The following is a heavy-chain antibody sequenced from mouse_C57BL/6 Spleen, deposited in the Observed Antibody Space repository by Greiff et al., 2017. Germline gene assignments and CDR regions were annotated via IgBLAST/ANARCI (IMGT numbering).Heavy chain of an antibody. J-gene: IGHJ2*01. CDR2: ISDGGSYT. V-gene: IGHV5-4*01. CDR1: GFTFSSYA. D-gene: IGHD1-1*01. CDR3: ARDYYYGSSYYFDY. Sequence: EVQVVESGGGLVKPGGSLKLSCAASGFTFSSYAMSWVRQTPEKRLEWVATISDGGSYTYYPDNVKGRFTISRDNAKNNLYLQMSHLKSEDTAMYYCARDYYYGSSYYFDYWGQGTTLTVSS.